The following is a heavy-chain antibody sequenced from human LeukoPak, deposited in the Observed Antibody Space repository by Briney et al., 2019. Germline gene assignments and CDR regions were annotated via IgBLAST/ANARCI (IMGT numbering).Heavy chain of an antibody. D-gene: IGHD3-10*01. CDR2: LRNDDTT. CDR3: ASLYCSGNYGIF. Sequence: GGSLRLSCAASGFTVSSRYMTWVRQAPGKGLEWVSVLRNDDTTYYADSVKGRFTISRDDSKNMLNLQMNSLSAEDTAVYYCASLYCSGNYGIFWGQGTLVTVSS. V-gene: IGHV3-53*01. CDR1: GFTVSSRY. J-gene: IGHJ4*02.